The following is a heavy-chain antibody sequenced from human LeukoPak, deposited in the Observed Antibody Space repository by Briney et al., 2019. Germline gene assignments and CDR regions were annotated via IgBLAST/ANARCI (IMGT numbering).Heavy chain of an antibody. V-gene: IGHV3-74*01. J-gene: IGHJ4*02. CDR1: GFTFSSYW. D-gene: IGHD3-22*01. CDR2: INGDGSSA. CDR3: ARGGLSDSSGYYLH. Sequence: PGGSLRLSCAASGFTFSSYWMHWVRQAPRKGLVWVSRINGDGSSASYADSVKGRFTISRDNAKNTLYLQMNSLRAEDTAVYYCARGGLSDSSGYYLHWGQGTLVTVSS.